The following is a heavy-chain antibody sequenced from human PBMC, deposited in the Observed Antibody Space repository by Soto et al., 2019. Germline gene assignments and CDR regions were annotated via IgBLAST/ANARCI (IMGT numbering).Heavy chain of an antibody. CDR1: GGTLSNHV. J-gene: IGHJ4*02. D-gene: IGHD1-26*01. Sequence: SVKVSCKASGGTLSNHVIIWVRQAPGQGLEWMGGVIPLSGAANSAQKFQGRVTITADESTNTAFMDLSSLRSEDTAVYYCAREGFGGSYLVSWGQGTLVTVSS. V-gene: IGHV1-69*13. CDR2: VIPLSGAA. CDR3: AREGFGGSYLVS.